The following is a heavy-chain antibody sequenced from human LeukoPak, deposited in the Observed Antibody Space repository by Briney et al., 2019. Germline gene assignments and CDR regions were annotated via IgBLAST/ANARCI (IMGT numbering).Heavy chain of an antibody. Sequence: GRSLRLSCAASGFTFSSYGMHWVRQAPGKGLEWVAVIWYDGSNKYYADSVKGRFTISRDNSKNTLYLQVNSLRAEDTAVYYCAKGPDYYDSSGLLNAFDIWGQGTMVTVSS. V-gene: IGHV3-33*06. D-gene: IGHD3-22*01. CDR1: GFTFSSYG. CDR2: IWYDGSNK. J-gene: IGHJ3*02. CDR3: AKGPDYYDSSGLLNAFDI.